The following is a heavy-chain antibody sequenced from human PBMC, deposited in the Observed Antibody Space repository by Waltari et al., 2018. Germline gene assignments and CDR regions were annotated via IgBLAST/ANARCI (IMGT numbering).Heavy chain of an antibody. J-gene: IGHJ4*02. CDR3: ANRGSGGSYAYFDY. D-gene: IGHD2-15*01. CDR2: IRYDGSNK. V-gene: IGHV3-30*02. Sequence: QVQLVESGGGVVQPGGSLRLSCAASGFTFSSYGMHWVRQAPGKGLEWVAFIRYDGSNKYYADSVKGRFTISRDNSKNTLYLQMNSLRAEDTAVYYCANRGSGGSYAYFDYWGQGTLVTVSS. CDR1: GFTFSSYG.